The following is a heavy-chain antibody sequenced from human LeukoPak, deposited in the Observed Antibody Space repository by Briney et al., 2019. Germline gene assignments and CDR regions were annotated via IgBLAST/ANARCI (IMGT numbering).Heavy chain of an antibody. CDR2: SSGSGGST. Sequence: GGSLRLSCAASGFPFSNFAMSWVRQAPGKGLEWVSGSSGSGGSTYYADSVKGRFTISRDNSKNTLYLQMNSLRAEDTAVYYCAKVSPLIGYWGQGTLVTVSS. V-gene: IGHV3-23*01. CDR3: AKVSPLIGY. J-gene: IGHJ4*02. CDR1: GFPFSNFA. D-gene: IGHD2/OR15-2a*01.